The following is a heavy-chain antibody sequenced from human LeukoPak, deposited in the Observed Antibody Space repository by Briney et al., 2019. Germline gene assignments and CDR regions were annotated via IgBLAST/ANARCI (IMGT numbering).Heavy chain of an antibody. J-gene: IGHJ4*02. V-gene: IGHV4-34*01. CDR2: INHSRST. Sequence: SETLSLTCAVYGGSFSGYYWSWIRQPPGKGLEWIGEINHSRSTNYNPSLKSRVTISVGTSKNQFSLKLTSVTAADTAVYYCASYVSGSKYRFDSWGQGTLVTVSS. CDR3: ASYVSGSKYRFDS. CDR1: GGSFSGYY. D-gene: IGHD1-26*01.